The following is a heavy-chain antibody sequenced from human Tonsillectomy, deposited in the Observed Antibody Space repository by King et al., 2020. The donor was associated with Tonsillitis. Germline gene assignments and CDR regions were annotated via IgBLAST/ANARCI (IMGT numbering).Heavy chain of an antibody. CDR2: ISPYNGYT. CDR3: ARDIGAAAGTSPGY. J-gene: IGHJ4*02. V-gene: IGHV1-18*01. Sequence: QLVQSGAEVKRPGASVKVSCKASGYTFTSYGISWVRQAPGQGLEWMGWISPYNGYTNYAQKLPGRVTMTTDTSTSTAYMDLRSLRSDDTAVYYCARDIGAAAGTSPGYWGQGTLVTVSS. CDR1: GYTFTSYG. D-gene: IGHD6-13*01.